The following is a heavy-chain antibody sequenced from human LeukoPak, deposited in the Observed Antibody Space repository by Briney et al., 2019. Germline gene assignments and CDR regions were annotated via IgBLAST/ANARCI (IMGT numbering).Heavy chain of an antibody. Sequence: GGSLRLSCAASGFTFSSYAMHWVRQAPGKGLEWVALISYDGNNKYYADSVKSRFTIFRDNSENTLYLQMNSLRAEDTAVYYCARDKASYYFDYWGQGTLVTVSS. CDR1: GFTFSSYA. CDR3: ARDKASYYFDY. CDR2: ISYDGNNK. V-gene: IGHV3-30-3*01. J-gene: IGHJ4*02. D-gene: IGHD6-6*01.